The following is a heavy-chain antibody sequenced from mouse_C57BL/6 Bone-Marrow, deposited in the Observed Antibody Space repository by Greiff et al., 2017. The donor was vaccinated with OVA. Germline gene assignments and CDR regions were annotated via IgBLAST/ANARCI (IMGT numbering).Heavy chain of an antibody. CDR2: INPSSGYT. CDR1: GYTFTSYT. CDR3: ARSPWLRRGWFDY. Sequence: QVHVKQSGAELARPGASVKMSCKASGYTFTSYTMHWVKQRPGQGLEWIGYINPSSGYTKYNQKFKDKATLTADKSSSTAYMQLSSLTSEDSAVYYCARSPWLRRGWFDYWGQGTTLTVSS. J-gene: IGHJ2*01. D-gene: IGHD2-2*01. V-gene: IGHV1-4*01.